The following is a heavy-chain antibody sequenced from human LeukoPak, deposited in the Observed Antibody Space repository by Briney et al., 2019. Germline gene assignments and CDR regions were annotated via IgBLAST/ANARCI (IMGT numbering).Heavy chain of an antibody. CDR1: GFTFSSYG. J-gene: IGHJ4*02. Sequence: GGTLRLSCAASGFTFSSYGMSWVRQAPGKGLEWVSAISGSGGSTYYADSVKGRFTTSRDNSRNTLFLQLNSLRAEDTALYYCAKAFGTNGYYQLPIDFWGQGTLVTVSS. D-gene: IGHD3-22*01. CDR3: AKAFGTNGYYQLPIDF. CDR2: ISGSGGST. V-gene: IGHV3-23*01.